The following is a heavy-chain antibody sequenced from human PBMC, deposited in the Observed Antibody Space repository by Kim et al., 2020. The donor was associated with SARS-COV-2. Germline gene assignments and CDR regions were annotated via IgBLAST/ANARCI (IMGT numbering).Heavy chain of an antibody. Sequence: GGSLRLSWAASGFTFSGYSMNWVRQAPGKGLEWVSSISSSSSYIYYPDSVKGRFTISRDNAKNSLYLQMNSLRAEDTAVNYCARDRGRGWLQPDYWGQGTLVTVSS. CDR2: ISSSSSYI. D-gene: IGHD5-12*01. CDR1: GFTFSGYS. V-gene: IGHV3-21*01. J-gene: IGHJ4*02. CDR3: ARDRGRGWLQPDY.